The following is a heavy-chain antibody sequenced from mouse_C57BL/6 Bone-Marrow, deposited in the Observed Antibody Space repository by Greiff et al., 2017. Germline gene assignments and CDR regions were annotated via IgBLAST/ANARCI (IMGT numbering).Heavy chain of an antibody. CDR2: IDPSDSYT. D-gene: IGHD1-2*01. CDR3: ARLLRLYFDG. V-gene: IGHV1-59*01. Sequence: QVQLQQPGAELVRPGTSVKLSCKASGYTFTSYWMHWVKQRPGQGLEWIGVIDPSDSYTNYNQKFKGKATLTVDTSSSTAYMQLSSLTSEDSAVYYCARLLRLYFDGWGQGTTLTVSS. J-gene: IGHJ2*01. CDR1: GYTFTSYW.